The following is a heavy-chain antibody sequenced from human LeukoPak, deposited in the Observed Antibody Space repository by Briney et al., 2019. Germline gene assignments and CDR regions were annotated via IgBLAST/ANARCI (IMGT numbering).Heavy chain of an antibody. CDR2: INHSGST. Sequence: SETLSLTCAVYGGSFSGYYWSWIRQPPGKGLEWIGEINHSGSTNYNPSLKSRVTISVDTSKNQFSLKLSSVTAADTAVYYCARHPFYSSSWYNYWGQGTLVTVSS. D-gene: IGHD6-13*01. CDR1: GGSFSGYY. V-gene: IGHV4-34*01. CDR3: ARHPFYSSSWYNY. J-gene: IGHJ4*02.